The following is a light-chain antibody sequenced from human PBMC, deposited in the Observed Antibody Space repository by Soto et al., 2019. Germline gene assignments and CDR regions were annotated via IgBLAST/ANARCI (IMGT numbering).Light chain of an antibody. CDR3: QQLSTYPST. V-gene: IGKV1-9*01. CDR1: QGIGSY. CDR2: AAS. Sequence: DIQWTQSPTSLSSCVLDIVTITCRASQGIGSYLAWYQQKPGEAPKLLIFAASTLQSGVPSRFSGSGSGTDFTLTISSLQAEDFATYYCQQLSTYPSTFGGGTKVDI. J-gene: IGKJ4*01.